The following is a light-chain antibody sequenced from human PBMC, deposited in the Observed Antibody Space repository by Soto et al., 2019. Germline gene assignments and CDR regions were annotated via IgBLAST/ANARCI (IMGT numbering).Light chain of an antibody. J-gene: IGKJ1*01. Sequence: DIQMTQSPSSLSASVGDRVTITCRASQNIANYLNWYQQKPGKAPNPLIYAASSFQTGVPPRFSGSGSGTDFALTISSLQPEDFATYYCQQTYSAPRTFXQGTKVDIK. CDR1: QNIANY. CDR3: QQTYSAPRT. V-gene: IGKV1-39*01. CDR2: AAS.